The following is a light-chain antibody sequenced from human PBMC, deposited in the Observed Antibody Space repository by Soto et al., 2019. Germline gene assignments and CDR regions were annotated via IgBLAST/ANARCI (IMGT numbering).Light chain of an antibody. CDR2: DVS. CDR1: SSDVGGYNY. V-gene: IGLV2-14*03. J-gene: IGLJ1*01. Sequence: LTQPASVSGSPGQSITISCTGTSSDVGGYNYVSWYQQHPGKAPKLIIYDVSNRPSGVSNRFSGSKSGNTASLTISGLQAEDDTDYYCSSYTSTSTYVFGTGTKVTVL. CDR3: SSYTSTSTYV.